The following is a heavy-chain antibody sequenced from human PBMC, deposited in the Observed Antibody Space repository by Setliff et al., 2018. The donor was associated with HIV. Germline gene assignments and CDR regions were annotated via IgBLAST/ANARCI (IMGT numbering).Heavy chain of an antibody. J-gene: IGHJ4*02. CDR2: IYYNGST. CDR3: ARVQVGGYNFYFDY. V-gene: IGHV4-39*01. D-gene: IGHD5-12*01. CDR1: GGSVSSTSNY. Sequence: SETLSLTCSVSGGSVSSTSNYWGWIRQPPGKGLEWIGSIYYNGSTYYNPSLKSRVTISVDTSKNQFSLKLSSVTAADTAVYYCARVQVGGYNFYFDYWGQGTLVTVSS.